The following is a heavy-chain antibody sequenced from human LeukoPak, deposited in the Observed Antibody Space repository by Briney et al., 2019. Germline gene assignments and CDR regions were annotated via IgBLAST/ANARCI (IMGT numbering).Heavy chain of an antibody. CDR1: GFTFSGYS. Sequence: PGGSLRLSCAASGFTFSGYSMNWVRQAPGKGLEWVSSISSNSAYLYYVDSLRGRFTVSRDNAKSSLSLQMNSLRDEDTAVYYCARAHCSGRGCYQRYDGFDIWGQGTVVTVSS. CDR3: ARAHCSGRGCYQRYDGFDI. J-gene: IGHJ3*02. V-gene: IGHV3-21*01. CDR2: ISSNSAYL. D-gene: IGHD2-15*01.